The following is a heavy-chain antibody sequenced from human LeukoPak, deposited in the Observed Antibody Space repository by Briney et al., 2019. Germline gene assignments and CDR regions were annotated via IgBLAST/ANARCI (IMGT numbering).Heavy chain of an antibody. CDR3: ASSRGLPYYFDY. D-gene: IGHD1-26*01. V-gene: IGHV4-59*01. CDR2: IYYSGGT. J-gene: IGHJ4*02. CDR1: GGSISNFY. Sequence: SETLSLTCTVSGGSISNFYWSWIRQPPGKGLEWIGYIYYSGGTNYNPPLKSRVTISVDTSKNQFSLKLSSVTAADTAVYYCASSRGLPYYFDYWGQGTLVTVSS.